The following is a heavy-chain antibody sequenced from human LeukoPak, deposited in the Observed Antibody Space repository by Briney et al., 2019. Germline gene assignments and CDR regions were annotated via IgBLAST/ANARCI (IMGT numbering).Heavy chain of an antibody. CDR1: GFTFDDYA. V-gene: IGHV3-9*01. CDR3: AKEKSRFRLRFLEWLPFAC. D-gene: IGHD3-3*01. Sequence: SLTLSCAASGFTFDDYAMHWVRQAPGKGLEWVSGISWNSGSTGYADSVKGRFTISRDNAKNSLYREMTRQRAEDTALYYFAKEKSRFRLRFLEWLPFACWGRGTLVGVCS. CDR2: ISWNSGST. J-gene: IGHJ4*02.